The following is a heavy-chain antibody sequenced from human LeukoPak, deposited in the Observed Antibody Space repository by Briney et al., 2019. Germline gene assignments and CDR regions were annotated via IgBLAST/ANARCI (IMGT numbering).Heavy chain of an antibody. J-gene: IGHJ5*02. CDR2: IYTSGST. D-gene: IGHD3-10*01. CDR1: GGSISSYY. Sequence: SETLSLTCTVSGGSISSYYWSWIRQPAGKGLEWIGRIYTSGSTNYNPSLKSRVTMSVGTSKNQFSLKLSSVTAADTAVYYCARDLPPPVLLWFGAGFDPWGQGTLVTVSS. V-gene: IGHV4-4*07. CDR3: ARDLPPPVLLWFGAGFDP.